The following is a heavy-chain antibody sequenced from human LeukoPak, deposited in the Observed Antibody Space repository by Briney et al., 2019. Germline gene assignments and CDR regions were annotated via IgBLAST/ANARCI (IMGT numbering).Heavy chain of an antibody. Sequence: PSETLSLTCTVSGGSISGYYWSWIRQPAGKGLEWIGRIYTSGSTNYNPSLKSRVTMSVDTSKNQFSLKLSSVTAADTAVYYCARGVGRSSSSWYLHKTHTYYYMDVWGKGTTVTVSS. D-gene: IGHD6-13*01. V-gene: IGHV4-4*07. CDR1: GGSISGYY. CDR3: ARGVGRSSSSWYLHKTHTYYYMDV. CDR2: IYTSGST. J-gene: IGHJ6*03.